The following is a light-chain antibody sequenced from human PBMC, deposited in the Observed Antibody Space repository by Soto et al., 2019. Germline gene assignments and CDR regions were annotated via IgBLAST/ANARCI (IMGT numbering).Light chain of an antibody. V-gene: IGLV2-14*01. J-gene: IGLJ1*01. CDR2: DVS. Sequence: QSALTQPASVSGSPGQSITISCTGTSSDVGDYNYVSWYQRHPGKAPKLMIYDVSNRPSGVSNRFSGSKSGNTASLTISGLQAEDEADYYCSSYTSSSTLYVFGTGTKVTVL. CDR1: SSDVGDYNY. CDR3: SSYTSSSTLYV.